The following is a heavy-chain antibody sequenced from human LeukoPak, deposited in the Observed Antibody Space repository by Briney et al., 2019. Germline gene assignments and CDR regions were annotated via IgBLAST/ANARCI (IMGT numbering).Heavy chain of an antibody. CDR2: ISGRNGNT. CDR1: GFTFSSYG. Sequence: GGSLRLSCAASGFTFSSYGMHWVRQAPGKGLEWVSGISGRNGNTYYADSVKGRFTISRDNSKNTLYLQMNSLRAGDTAVYYCAKGTYYNILTGYRRGYYFDSWGQGTLVTVSS. CDR3: AKGTYYNILTGYRRGYYFDS. J-gene: IGHJ4*02. D-gene: IGHD3-9*01. V-gene: IGHV3-23*01.